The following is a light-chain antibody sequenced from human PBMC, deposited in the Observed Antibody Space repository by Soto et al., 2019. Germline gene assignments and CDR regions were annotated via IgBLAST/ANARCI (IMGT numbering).Light chain of an antibody. Sequence: DIQMTQPPSTLSASVGDRVTITCRASQSISSWLAWYQQKPGKAPKVLIYDASSLERGVPSRFSGSGSGTEFTLTISSLQPDDFATYYCQQYDGFPFTFGPGTKVDFK. CDR1: QSISSW. CDR3: QQYDGFPFT. CDR2: DAS. J-gene: IGKJ3*01. V-gene: IGKV1-5*01.